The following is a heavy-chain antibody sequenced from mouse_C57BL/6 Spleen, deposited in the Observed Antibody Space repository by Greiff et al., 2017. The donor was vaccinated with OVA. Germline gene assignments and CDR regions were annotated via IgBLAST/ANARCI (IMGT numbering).Heavy chain of an antibody. Sequence: QVQLQQSGAELVRPGASVTLSCKASGYTFTDYEMHWVKQTPVHGLEWIGAIDPETGGTAYNQKFKGKAILTADKSSSTAYMELRRLTSEDSAVYYCTRRILRSYFDYWGQGTTRTVSS. V-gene: IGHV1-15*01. CDR3: TRRILRSYFDY. D-gene: IGHD1-1*01. CDR1: GYTFTDYE. CDR2: IDPETGGT. J-gene: IGHJ2*01.